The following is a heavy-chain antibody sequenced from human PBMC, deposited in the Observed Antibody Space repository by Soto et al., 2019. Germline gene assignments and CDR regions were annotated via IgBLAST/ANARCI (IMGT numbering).Heavy chain of an antibody. D-gene: IGHD7-27*01. J-gene: IGHJ6*02. Sequence: GESLKISCQGSGYSFTSYWIGWVRQMPGKGLEWMGIIYPGDSDTRYSPSFQGQVTISADKSISTAYLQWSSLKASDTAMYYCARHSPNRNYYYGMDVWGQGTTVTVSS. V-gene: IGHV5-51*01. CDR3: ARHSPNRNYYYGMDV. CDR1: GYSFTSYW. CDR2: IYPGDSDT.